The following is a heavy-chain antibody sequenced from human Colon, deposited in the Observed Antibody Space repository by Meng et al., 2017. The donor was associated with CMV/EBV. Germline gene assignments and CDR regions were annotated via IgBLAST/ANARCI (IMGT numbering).Heavy chain of an antibody. CDR3: ARVRLAAAGSEPFSI. CDR2: INPATGNT. J-gene: IGHJ6*02. Sequence: ASVKVSCKASGYTFTDYYIHWVRQAPGQGLEWLGWINPATGNTGYAETLQGRVTMTRDSSIGTAYMELRSLRSEDTAVYYCARVRLAAAGSEPFSIWGQGTTVTVSS. D-gene: IGHD6-13*01. V-gene: IGHV1-8*02. CDR1: GYTFTDYY.